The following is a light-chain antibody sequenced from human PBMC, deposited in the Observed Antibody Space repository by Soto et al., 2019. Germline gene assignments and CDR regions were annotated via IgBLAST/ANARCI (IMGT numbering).Light chain of an antibody. V-gene: IGKV3-20*01. CDR3: QQYGTSRVT. J-gene: IGKJ3*01. CDR2: GAS. CDR1: QSVSNNY. Sequence: EIVLTQSPGTLSLSPGDRATLSCRASQSVSNNYLAWYQQKPGQAPRLLIFGASSRATGIPDRFSSSGSGTDFTLTISRLEPEDFAVYYCQQYGTSRVTFGPGTKVDIK.